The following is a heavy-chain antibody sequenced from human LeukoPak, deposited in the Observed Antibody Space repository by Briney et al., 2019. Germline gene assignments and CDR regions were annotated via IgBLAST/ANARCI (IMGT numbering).Heavy chain of an antibody. D-gene: IGHD5-24*01. V-gene: IGHV3-7*01. J-gene: IGHJ4*02. Sequence: GGSLRLSCATSGFTFSTYWMSWVRQAPGKGLEWVANIKQDGSETYYADSVKGRFTIFRDNAKNSLYLQMDSLRVEDTAVYYCSNGDGFDYWGQGTLVIVSS. CDR3: SNGDGFDY. CDR2: IKQDGSET. CDR1: GFTFSTYW.